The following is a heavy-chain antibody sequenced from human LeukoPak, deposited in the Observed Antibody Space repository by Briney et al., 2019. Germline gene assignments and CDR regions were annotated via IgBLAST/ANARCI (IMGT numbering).Heavy chain of an antibody. D-gene: IGHD2-2*01. Sequence: SQSLSLSCTVPCCSFSSGSYYLILIRQHPGKGLYLIGDIDYSGTTKFNPSLKRRVTISVDTSQNQFSLMPSSVTAADTAVYYCARDTRDHHCSDTRCYEKYYGMDVWGQGPTVTVSS. CDR3: ARDTRDHHCSDTRCYEKYYGMDV. V-gene: IGHV4-31*03. CDR1: CCSFSSGSYY. J-gene: IGHJ6*02. CDR2: IDYSGTT.